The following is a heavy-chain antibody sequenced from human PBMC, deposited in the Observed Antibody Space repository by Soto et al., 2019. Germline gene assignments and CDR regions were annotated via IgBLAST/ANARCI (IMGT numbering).Heavy chain of an antibody. J-gene: IGHJ6*03. V-gene: IGHV4-34*01. D-gene: IGHD6-13*01. CDR3: ARGGPAAAGNLGRGRPNYYYYMDV. CDR1: GGSFSGYY. Sequence: PSETLSLTCAVYGGSFSGYYWSWIRQPPGKGLEWIGEINHSGSTNYNPSLKSRVTISVDTSKNQFSLKLSSVTAADTAVYYCARGGPAAAGNLGRGRPNYYYYMDVWGKGTTVTVSS. CDR2: INHSGST.